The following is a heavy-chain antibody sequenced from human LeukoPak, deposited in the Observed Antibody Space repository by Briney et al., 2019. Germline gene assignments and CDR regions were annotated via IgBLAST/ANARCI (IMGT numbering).Heavy chain of an antibody. Sequence: SETLSLTCAVYGGSFSGYYWSWIRQPPGKGLEWIGEINHSGSTNYNPSLKSRVTISVDTSKNQFSLKLSSVTAADTAVYYCARRVWGSYRYSHWGLGTLVTVSS. J-gene: IGHJ4*02. D-gene: IGHD3-16*02. CDR3: ARRVWGSYRYSH. CDR2: INHSGST. CDR1: GGSFSGYY. V-gene: IGHV4-34*01.